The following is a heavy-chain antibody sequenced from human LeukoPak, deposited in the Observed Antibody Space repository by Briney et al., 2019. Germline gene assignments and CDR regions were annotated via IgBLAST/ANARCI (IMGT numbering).Heavy chain of an antibody. CDR3: ARGAIYYYDSSGYYYYFDY. Sequence: SQTLSLTCTVSGGSISSGSYYWSWIRQPAGKGLEWIGRIYTSGSTNYNPSLKSRVTISVDTSKNQFSLKLSSVTAADTAVYYCARGAIYYYDSSGYYYYFDYWGQGTLVTVSS. V-gene: IGHV4-61*02. D-gene: IGHD3-22*01. CDR2: IYTSGST. J-gene: IGHJ4*02. CDR1: GGSISSGSYY.